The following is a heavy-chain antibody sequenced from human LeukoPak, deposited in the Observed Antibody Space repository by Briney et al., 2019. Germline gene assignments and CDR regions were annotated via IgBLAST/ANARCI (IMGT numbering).Heavy chain of an antibody. J-gene: IGHJ3*02. Sequence: PGGSLRLSCAASGFTFGAYAMHWVRQAPGKGLEWVAVISYDGSNKYYADSVKGRFTISGDKSKDTLYLQMNSLRPEDTAVYYCARGPGPIAGAKNPFDIWGQGTMVTVSS. CDR3: ARGPGPIAGAKNPFDI. CDR2: ISYDGSNK. CDR1: GFTFGAYA. D-gene: IGHD1-26*01. V-gene: IGHV3-30*01.